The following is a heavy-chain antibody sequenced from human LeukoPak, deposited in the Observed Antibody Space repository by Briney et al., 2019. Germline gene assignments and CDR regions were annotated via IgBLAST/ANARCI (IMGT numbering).Heavy chain of an antibody. CDR3: ARDWSGPYYFDY. CDR1: GGSISSGSYY. D-gene: IGHD3-3*01. CDR2: IYTSGST. V-gene: IGHV4-61*02. J-gene: IGHJ4*01. Sequence: SESLSLTCTVSGGSISSGSYYWSWIRQPAGKGLEWIGRIYTSGSTNYNPSLKSRVTISVDTSKNQFSLKLTSVTAADTAVYYCARDWSGPYYFDYWGQGTLVTVSS.